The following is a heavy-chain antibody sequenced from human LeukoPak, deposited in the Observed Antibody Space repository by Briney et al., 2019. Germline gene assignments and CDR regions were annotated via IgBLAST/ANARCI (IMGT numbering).Heavy chain of an antibody. CDR1: GGTFSSYA. D-gene: IGHD3-10*01. V-gene: IGHV1-69*13. CDR2: IIPIFGTA. Sequence: ASVKVSCKASGGTFSSYAISWVRQAPGQGLEWMGGIIPIFGTANYAQKFQGRVTITADESTSTAYMELSSLRSEDTAVYYCVRDGEGVAISVNYWFAPWGQGTLVTVSS. J-gene: IGHJ5*02. CDR3: VRDGEGVAISVNYWFAP.